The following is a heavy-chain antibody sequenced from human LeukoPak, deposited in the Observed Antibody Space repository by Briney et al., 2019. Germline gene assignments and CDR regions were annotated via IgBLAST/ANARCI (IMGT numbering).Heavy chain of an antibody. V-gene: IGHV3-48*03. CDR1: GFTFSSYE. J-gene: IGHJ4*02. CDR3: ARDSSVRGVMRY. D-gene: IGHD3-10*01. Sequence: PGGSLRLSCAASGFTFSSYEMNRVRQAPGKGLEWVSYISSSGSTIYYADSVEGRFTISRDNAKNSLYLQMNSLRAEDTAVYYCARDSSVRGVMRYWGQGTLVTVSS. CDR2: ISSSGSTI.